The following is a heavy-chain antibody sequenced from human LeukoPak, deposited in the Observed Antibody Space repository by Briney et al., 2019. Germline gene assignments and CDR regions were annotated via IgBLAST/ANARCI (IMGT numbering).Heavy chain of an antibody. Sequence: PGGSLRLSCAASGFTFSSYSMNWVRQAPGKGLEWVSYISSSSSTIYYADSVKGRFTISRDNAKNSLYLQMNSLRDEDTAVYYCAREGRRVVVVAATGFGYWGQGTLVTVSS. CDR1: GFTFSSYS. V-gene: IGHV3-48*02. CDR2: ISSSSSTI. J-gene: IGHJ4*02. D-gene: IGHD2-15*01. CDR3: AREGRRVVVVAATGFGY.